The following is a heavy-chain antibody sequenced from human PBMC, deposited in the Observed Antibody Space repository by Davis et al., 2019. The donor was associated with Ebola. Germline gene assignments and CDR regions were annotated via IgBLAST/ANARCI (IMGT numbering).Heavy chain of an antibody. CDR2: IIPNSGDT. J-gene: IGHJ4*02. D-gene: IGHD2-2*01. CDR1: GYTFTAHY. V-gene: IGHV1-2*02. Sequence: ASVKVSCKASGYTFTAHYLHWVRQAPGQGLEWMGWIIPNSGDTLYAQKFQGRVTMTRDTSSGTAYMDLGSLKSDDTAVYYCARGPAANAPLDYWGQGTLVTVSS. CDR3: ARGPAANAPLDY.